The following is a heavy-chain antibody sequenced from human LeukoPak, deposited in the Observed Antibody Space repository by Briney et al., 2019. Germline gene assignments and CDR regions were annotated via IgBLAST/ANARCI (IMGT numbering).Heavy chain of an antibody. CDR3: ARGRVWGSYRYFPFDY. CDR2: INHSGST. Sequence: SETLSLTCAVYGGSFSGYYWSWIRQPPGKGLEWIGEINHSGSTNYNPSLKTRVTISVDTSKNQFPLNLNSVTAADTAVYYCARGRVWGSYRYFPFDYWGQGTLVTVSS. V-gene: IGHV4-34*01. CDR1: GGSFSGYY. J-gene: IGHJ4*02. D-gene: IGHD3-16*02.